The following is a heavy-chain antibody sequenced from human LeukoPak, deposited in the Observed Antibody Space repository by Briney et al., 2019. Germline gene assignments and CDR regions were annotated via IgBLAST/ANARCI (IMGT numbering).Heavy chain of an antibody. J-gene: IGHJ4*02. CDR1: GYTFTSYD. Sequence: ASVKVSFKASGYTFTSYDINWVRQATVQGLEWMGWMNPNSGNTGYAQKFQGRVTMTRNTSISTAYMELSSLRSEDTAVYYCARRPYCSSTSCWGDDYWGQGTLVTVSS. CDR2: MNPNSGNT. V-gene: IGHV1-8*01. D-gene: IGHD2-2*01. CDR3: ARRPYCSSTSCWGDDY.